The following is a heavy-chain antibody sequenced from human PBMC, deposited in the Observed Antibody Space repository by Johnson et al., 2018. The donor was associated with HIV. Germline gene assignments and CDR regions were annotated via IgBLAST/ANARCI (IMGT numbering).Heavy chain of an antibody. Sequence: VQLVESGGGVVQPGRSLRLSCAASGFTFSSYDMHWVRQATGKGLEWVSAIGTAGDTYYPGSVKDRFTISRENAKNTLYLQMNSLRAEDTAVYFCARQTLRAFDIWGQGTMVTVSS. V-gene: IGHV3-13*01. CDR1: GFTFSSYD. CDR3: ARQTLRAFDI. CDR2: IGTAGDT. J-gene: IGHJ3*02.